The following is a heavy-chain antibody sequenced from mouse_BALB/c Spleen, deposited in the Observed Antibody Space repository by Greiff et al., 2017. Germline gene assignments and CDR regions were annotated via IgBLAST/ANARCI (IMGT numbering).Heavy chain of an antibody. CDR2: IWSGGST. CDR3: AKEGNHWYFDV. CDR1: GFSLTSYG. D-gene: IGHD2-1*01. J-gene: IGHJ1*01. V-gene: IGHV2-4*01. Sequence: VQLQQSGPGLVQPSQSLSITCTVSGFSLTSYGVHWVRQSPGKGLEWLGVIWSGGSTDYNAAFISRLSISKDNSKSQVFFKMNSLQADDTAIYCGAKEGNHWYFDVWGAGTTVTVSS.